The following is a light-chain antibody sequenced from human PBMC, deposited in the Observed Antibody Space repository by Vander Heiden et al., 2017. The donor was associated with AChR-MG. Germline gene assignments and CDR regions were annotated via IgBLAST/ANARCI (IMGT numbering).Light chain of an antibody. Sequence: EIVMTQSPATLSVSPGERATLSCRASQSVSSNLAWYQQKPGQAPRLLIYGASTRATGIPARFSGSGSGTEFTLTISSLQSEDLALYYCQQYNNWPSWTFGQGTKVEIK. V-gene: IGKV3-15*01. CDR2: GAS. CDR1: QSVSSN. J-gene: IGKJ1*01. CDR3: QQYNNWPSWT.